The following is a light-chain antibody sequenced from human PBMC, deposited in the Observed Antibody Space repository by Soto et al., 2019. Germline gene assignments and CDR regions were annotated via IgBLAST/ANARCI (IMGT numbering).Light chain of an antibody. CDR2: AAS. CDR1: QSISSY. CDR3: QQSYSTQT. V-gene: IGKV1-39*01. Sequence: DIQMTQSPSTLSASVEDRVTITCRASQSISSYLNWYQQKPGKAPKLLIYAASSLQSGVPSRFSGSGSGTDFTLTISSLQPEDFATYYCQQSYSTQTFGQGTKVDIK. J-gene: IGKJ1*01.